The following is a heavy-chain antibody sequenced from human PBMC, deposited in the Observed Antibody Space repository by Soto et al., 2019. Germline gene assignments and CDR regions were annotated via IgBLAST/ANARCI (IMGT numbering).Heavy chain of an antibody. CDR3: ARVAYDAFDI. D-gene: IGHD3-16*01. CDR1: GFTFSDYY. J-gene: IGHJ3*02. Sequence: QVQLVESGGGLVKPGGSPRLSCAASGFTFSDYYMNWIRQAPGKGLEWVSYISSSRSYTNYADSVKGRFTISRDNAKNSLYLQMNSLRAEDTAVYYCARVAYDAFDIWGQGTMVTVSS. V-gene: IGHV3-11*05. CDR2: ISSSRSYT.